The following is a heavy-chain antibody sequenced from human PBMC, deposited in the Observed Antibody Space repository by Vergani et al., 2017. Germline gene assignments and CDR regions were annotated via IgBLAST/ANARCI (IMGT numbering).Heavy chain of an antibody. CDR1: GFTFSSYA. V-gene: IGHV3-23*01. D-gene: IGHD6-13*01. Sequence: EVQLLESGGGLVQPGGSLRLSCAASGFTFSSYAMSWVRQAPGKGLEWVSPISGSGGSTYYADSVKGRFTISRDNSKNTLYLQRNSLRAEDTAVYYCAKGGGRGIAAAGTRVPFDYWGQGTLVTVSS. CDR3: AKGGGRGIAAAGTRVPFDY. J-gene: IGHJ4*02. CDR2: ISGSGGST.